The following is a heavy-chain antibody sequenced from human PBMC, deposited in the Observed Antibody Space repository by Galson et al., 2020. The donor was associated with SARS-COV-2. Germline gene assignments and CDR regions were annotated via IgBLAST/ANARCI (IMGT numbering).Heavy chain of an antibody. J-gene: IGHJ6*02. CDR3: ARSGYTYGHPDYYYYGMDV. Sequence: GESLKISCAASGFTFEDYAMHWVRQPRGKGLEWVSHISWDGTFTYYADFAKGRFIISRDNSKNSLYLQMNSLRGEDTALYYCARSGYTYGHPDYYYYGMDVWGQGTTVTVSS. CDR1: GFTFEDYA. V-gene: IGHV3-43D*03. D-gene: IGHD5-18*01. CDR2: ISWDGTFT.